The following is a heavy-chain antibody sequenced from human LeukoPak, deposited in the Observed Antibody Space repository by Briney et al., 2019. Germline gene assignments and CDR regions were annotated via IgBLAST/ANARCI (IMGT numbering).Heavy chain of an antibody. V-gene: IGHV4-59*08. CDR1: GGSITSYY. J-gene: IGHJ4*02. CDR3: ARHMGLGYSYGYPYFDY. Sequence: SDTLSLTCTVSGGSITSYYWSWIRQPPGKGLEWIGYINNRGSINYNPSLKSRVTISVDTSKNQFSLKLSSVTAADTAVYYCARHMGLGYSYGYPYFDYWGQGTLVPVSS. D-gene: IGHD5-18*01. CDR2: INNRGSI.